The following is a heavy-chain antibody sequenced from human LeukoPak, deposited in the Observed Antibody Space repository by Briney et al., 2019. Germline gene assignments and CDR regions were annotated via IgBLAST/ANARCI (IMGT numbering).Heavy chain of an antibody. CDR1: GGSISSSSYY. J-gene: IGHJ4*02. CDR2: IYYSGST. CDR3: ASVYIVGAVFDY. Sequence: PSETLSLTCTVSGGSISSSSYYWGWIRQPPGKGLEWIGSIYYSGSTYYNPSLKSRVTISVDTSKNQFSLKLSSVTAADTAVYYCASVYIVGAVFDYWGQGTLVTVSS. D-gene: IGHD1-26*01. V-gene: IGHV4-39*01.